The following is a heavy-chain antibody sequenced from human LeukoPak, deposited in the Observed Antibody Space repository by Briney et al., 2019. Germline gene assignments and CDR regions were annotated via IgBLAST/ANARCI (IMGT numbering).Heavy chain of an antibody. D-gene: IGHD2-2*01. Sequence: GASLKVSCKASGGTFSNYAISWVRQAPGQGLEWMGGITPIFATPSYAQKFQGRVTITADESTSTAYMELSGLRSGDTAVYYCARWAGYCRITNCYGAFDYWGRGTLVTVSS. CDR2: ITPIFATP. CDR3: ARWAGYCRITNCYGAFDY. V-gene: IGHV1-69*13. CDR1: GGTFSNYA. J-gene: IGHJ4*02.